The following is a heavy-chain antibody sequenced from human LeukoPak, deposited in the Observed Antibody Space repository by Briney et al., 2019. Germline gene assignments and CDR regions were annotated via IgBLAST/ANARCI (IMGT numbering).Heavy chain of an antibody. CDR1: GFTFNNYN. CDR2: ITSSGTYI. J-gene: IGHJ4*02. D-gene: IGHD2-2*01. Sequence: GGSLRLSCAASGFTFNNYNMNWVRQAPGKALEWVSSITSSGTYIFYADSVKGRFTISRDNAKNSLYLQMNSLGPEDTAVYYCAKDLGYCSSSTCLSIDYWGQGTLVTVSS. CDR3: AKDLGYCSSSTCLSIDY. V-gene: IGHV3-21*01.